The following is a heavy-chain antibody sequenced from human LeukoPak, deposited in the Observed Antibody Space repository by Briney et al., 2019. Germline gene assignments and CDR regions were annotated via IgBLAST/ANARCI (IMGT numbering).Heavy chain of an antibody. V-gene: IGHV3-11*01. Sequence: GGSLRLSCAASRFTFSDYYMSWIRQAPGKGLEWVSYIGSSGSTIYYADSVKGRFTISRDNAKNSLYLQMNSLRAEDTAVYYCARDRYVGATTAGDSDSWGQGTLVTVSS. CDR2: IGSSGSTI. J-gene: IGHJ4*02. CDR3: ARDRYVGATTAGDSDS. D-gene: IGHD1-26*01. CDR1: RFTFSDYY.